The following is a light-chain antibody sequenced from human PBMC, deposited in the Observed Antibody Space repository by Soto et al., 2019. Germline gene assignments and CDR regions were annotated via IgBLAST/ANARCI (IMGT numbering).Light chain of an antibody. CDR3: SSYTSSSTLV. V-gene: IGLV2-14*03. CDR1: SSDVGGYNY. CDR2: DVS. Sequence: QSALTQPASVSGSPGQSITISCTGTSSDVGGYNYVSWYQQHPGKAPKLIIYDVSNRPSGVSNRFSGSKSGNTASLTISGXXXXXXXDYYCSSYTSSSTLVFGGGTKLTV. J-gene: IGLJ2*01.